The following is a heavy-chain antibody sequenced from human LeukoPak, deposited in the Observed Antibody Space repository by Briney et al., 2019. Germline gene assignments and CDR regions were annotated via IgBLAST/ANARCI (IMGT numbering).Heavy chain of an antibody. CDR2: ISAYNDHT. CDR1: GYRFNSYG. V-gene: IGHV1-18*01. J-gene: IGHJ1*01. Sequence: ASVKVSCKASGYRFNSYGISWVRQAPGQGLEWMGWISAYNDHTKYTQKLQGRVTMTTDTSTSTAYMEVRSLRSDDTAVYYCATQQLVRFVLRFQHWGQGTLVTVSS. CDR3: ATQQLVRFVLRFQH. D-gene: IGHD6-13*01.